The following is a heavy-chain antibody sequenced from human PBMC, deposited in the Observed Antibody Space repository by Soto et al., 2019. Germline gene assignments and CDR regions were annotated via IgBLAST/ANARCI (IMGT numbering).Heavy chain of an antibody. CDR3: ARADYSSSWPVVDY. V-gene: IGHV4-31*03. Sequence: QVQLQESGPGLVKPSQTLSLTCTVSGGSISSGGYYWSWIRQHPGKGLEWIGYIYYSGSTYYNPSLKSRVTXLVXTXRNQFSLKLSSVTAADTAVYYCARADYSSSWPVVDYWGQGTLVTVSS. CDR1: GGSISSGGYY. D-gene: IGHD6-13*01. CDR2: IYYSGST. J-gene: IGHJ4*02.